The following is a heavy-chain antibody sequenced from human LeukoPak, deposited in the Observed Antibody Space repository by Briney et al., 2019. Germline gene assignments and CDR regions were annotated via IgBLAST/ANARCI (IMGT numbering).Heavy chain of an antibody. CDR1: GGTFSSYA. J-gene: IGHJ4*02. CDR3: ARDSGVGATGTTFDY. D-gene: IGHD1-26*01. Sequence: SVKVSCKASGGTFSSYASSWVRQAPGQGLEWMGGIIPIFGTANYAQKFQGRVTITADESTSTAYMELSSLRSEDTAVYYCARDSGVGATGTTFDYWGQGTLVTVSS. CDR2: IIPIFGTA. V-gene: IGHV1-69*01.